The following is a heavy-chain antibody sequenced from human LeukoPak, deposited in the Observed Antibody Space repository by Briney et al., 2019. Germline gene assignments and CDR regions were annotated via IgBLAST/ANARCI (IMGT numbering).Heavy chain of an antibody. CDR1: GGSLSNYY. D-gene: IGHD3-16*01. CDR3: ARHPPRGQLGTAFDI. V-gene: IGHV4-59*08. J-gene: IGHJ3*02. Sequence: PSETLSLTCTVSGGSLSNYYWSWIRQPPGKELERIGYIYYSGSTNYNPSLGSRVTISVDTSKNHLSLRLTSVTAADTAIYYCARHPPRGQLGTAFDIWGQGTLVTVSS. CDR2: IYYSGST.